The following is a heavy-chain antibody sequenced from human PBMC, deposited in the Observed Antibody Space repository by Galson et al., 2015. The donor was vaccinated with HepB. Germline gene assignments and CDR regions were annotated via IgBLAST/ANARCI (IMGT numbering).Heavy chain of an antibody. Sequence: QSGAEVKKPGESLRISCKGSGYSFTSYWISWVRQMPGKGLEWMGRIDPSDSYTNYSPSFQGHVTISADKSISTAYLQWSSLKASGTAMYYCASNLGSIPEAGPKDLEWLLSPRYGMDVWGQGTTVTVSS. D-gene: IGHD3-3*01. CDR1: GYSFTSYW. V-gene: IGHV5-10-1*01. CDR2: IDPSDSYT. J-gene: IGHJ6*02. CDR3: ASNLGSIPEAGPKDLEWLLSPRYGMDV.